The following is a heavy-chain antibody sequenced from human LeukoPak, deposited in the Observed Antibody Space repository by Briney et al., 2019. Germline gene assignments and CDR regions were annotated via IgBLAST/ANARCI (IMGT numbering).Heavy chain of an antibody. D-gene: IGHD3-10*01. V-gene: IGHV5-51*01. CDR1: GYTFSNYW. CDR3: ARLPHGSQYYYGMDV. Sequence: GESLKISCQGSGYTFSNYWIVWVRQMSGKGLECMGIIYPGDSDTRYSPSFQGQVTISADKSISTAYLQLTGLKASDTATYYCARLPHGSQYYYGMDVWGQGTTVTVSS. J-gene: IGHJ6*02. CDR2: IYPGDSDT.